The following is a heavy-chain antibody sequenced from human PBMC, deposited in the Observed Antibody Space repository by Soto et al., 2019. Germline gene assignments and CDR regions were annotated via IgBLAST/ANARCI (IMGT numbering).Heavy chain of an antibody. V-gene: IGHV4-59*01. J-gene: IGHJ6*02. CDR1: GGSISSYY. D-gene: IGHD3-9*01. Sequence: QVQLQESGPGLVRTSETLSLTCTVSGGSISSYYWSWIRQPPGKGPEWIGYIYDSGSTNYNPSLKSRVTISVDTSKNQFSLKLSSVTAADTAVYYCARGHTYYDILTGYQNYYAVDVWGQGTTVTVSS. CDR3: ARGHTYYDILTGYQNYYAVDV. CDR2: IYDSGST.